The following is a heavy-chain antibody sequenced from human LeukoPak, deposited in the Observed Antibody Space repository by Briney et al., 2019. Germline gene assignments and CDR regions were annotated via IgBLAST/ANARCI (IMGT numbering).Heavy chain of an antibody. V-gene: IGHV4-39*01. CDR3: ARHVKSGSSGGNFDY. CDR2: IYYSGST. J-gene: IGHJ4*02. CDR1: GGSISSSSYY. Sequence: PSETLSLTCTVSGGSISSSSYYWGWIRQPPGKGLEWIGSIYYSGSTYYNPSLKSRLTISVDTSKNQFSLKLSSVTAADTAVYYCARHVKSGSSGGNFDYWGQGTLVTVSS. D-gene: IGHD1-26*01.